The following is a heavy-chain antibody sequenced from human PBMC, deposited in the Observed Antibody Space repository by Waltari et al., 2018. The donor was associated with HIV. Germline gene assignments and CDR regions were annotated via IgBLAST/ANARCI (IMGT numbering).Heavy chain of an antibody. D-gene: IGHD1-7*01. CDR1: THTFTTSY. CDR2: INPGGGTT. Sequence: QVHLVQSGAEVKKPGASVRLSCKTSTHTFTTSYVHWVRQAPGQGLEWMGIINPGGGTTSFPQRFQDSVVMTRDTSTATVYMELSSLRFEDTAVYYCARDLQTGTKTVWGQGTLVTVSS. V-gene: IGHV1-46*01. CDR3: ARDLQTGTKTV. J-gene: IGHJ4*02.